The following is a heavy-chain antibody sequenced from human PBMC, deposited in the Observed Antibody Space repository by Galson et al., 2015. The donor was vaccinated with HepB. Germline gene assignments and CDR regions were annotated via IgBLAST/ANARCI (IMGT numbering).Heavy chain of an antibody. V-gene: IGHV3-48*01. CDR1: GFTFSSYS. CDR2: ISSSSSTI. J-gene: IGHJ6*03. Sequence: SLRLSCAASGFTFSSYSMNWVRQAPGQGLEWVSYISSSSSTIYYADSVKGRFTISRDNAKNSLYLQMNSLRAEDTAVYYCARGSTAMGDYYYYYMDVWGKGTTVTVSS. D-gene: IGHD5-18*01. CDR3: ARGSTAMGDYYYYYMDV.